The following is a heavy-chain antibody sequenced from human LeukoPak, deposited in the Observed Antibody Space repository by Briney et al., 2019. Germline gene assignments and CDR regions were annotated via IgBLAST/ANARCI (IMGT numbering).Heavy chain of an antibody. J-gene: IGHJ4*02. V-gene: IGHV1-69*13. D-gene: IGHD3-22*01. Sequence: ASVKVSCKASGGTFSSYAISWVRQAPGQGLEWMGGIIPIFGTANYAQKFQGRVTITADESTSTAYMELSSLRSEDTAVYYCARGHSSGYYYLDYWGQGTLVTVSS. CDR1: GGTFSSYA. CDR2: IIPIFGTA. CDR3: ARGHSSGYYYLDY.